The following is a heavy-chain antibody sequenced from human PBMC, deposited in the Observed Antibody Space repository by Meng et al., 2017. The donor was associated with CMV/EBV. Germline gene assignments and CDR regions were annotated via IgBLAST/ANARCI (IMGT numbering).Heavy chain of an antibody. Sequence: GGFLRLSCAASGFTFSSSSLNWVRQAPGKGLEWVSSMSSSSSYIYYADSVKGRFTISRDNAKNSLYLQMNSLRAEDTAVYYCARDPIVVVPAALIGDAFDIWGQETMVTVSS. J-gene: IGHJ3*02. D-gene: IGHD2-2*01. V-gene: IGHV3-21*03. CDR1: GFTFSSSS. CDR3: ARDPIVVVPAALIGDAFDI. CDR2: MSSSSSYI.